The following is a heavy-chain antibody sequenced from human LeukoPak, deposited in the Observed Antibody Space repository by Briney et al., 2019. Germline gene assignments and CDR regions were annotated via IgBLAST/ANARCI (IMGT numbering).Heavy chain of an antibody. Sequence: GGSLRLSCAASGFTFSDYYMSWIRQAPGKGLEWVSYISSSGSTIYYADSVKGRFTISRDNAKNSLSLQMNSLRAEDTAVYYCARDRGYYDILTGYYPSAYMDVWGKGTTVTVSS. CDR2: ISSSGSTI. J-gene: IGHJ6*03. V-gene: IGHV3-11*04. CDR1: GFTFSDYY. D-gene: IGHD3-9*01. CDR3: ARDRGYYDILTGYYPSAYMDV.